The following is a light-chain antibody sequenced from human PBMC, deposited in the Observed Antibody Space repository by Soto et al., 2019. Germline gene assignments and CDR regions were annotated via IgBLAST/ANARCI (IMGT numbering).Light chain of an antibody. J-gene: IGLJ3*02. CDR3: CSYAGSYFWV. V-gene: IGLV2-11*01. Sequence: QSVLTQPRSVSGSPGQSVTISSPGTPRNVGGYNYVSWYQQHPGKAPKLMIYIVTKRPSGVPDRFSGSKSGNTASLTISGLQAEDEADYYCCSYAGSYFWVFGGGTKVTVL. CDR2: IVT. CDR1: PRNVGGYNY.